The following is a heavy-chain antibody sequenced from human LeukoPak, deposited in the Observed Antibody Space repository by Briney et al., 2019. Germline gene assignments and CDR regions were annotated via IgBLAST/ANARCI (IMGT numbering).Heavy chain of an antibody. CDR2: ISGSGDNT. V-gene: IGHV3-23*01. CDR1: GFTFSSYA. J-gene: IGHJ4*02. Sequence: GGSLRLSCAASGFTFSSYAMSWVRQAPGKGLEWVSGISGSGDNTYYADSVKGRFAISRDNSKNTLYLQMNSLRAEDTAVYYCARRVEMATMGDYWGQGTLVTVSS. D-gene: IGHD5-24*01. CDR3: ARRVEMATMGDY.